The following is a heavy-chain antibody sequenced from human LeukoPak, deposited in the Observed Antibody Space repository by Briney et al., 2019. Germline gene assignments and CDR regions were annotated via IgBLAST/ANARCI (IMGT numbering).Heavy chain of an antibody. CDR2: ISSSSSTI. CDR3: ARALVVVVTAIDY. Sequence: GGSLRLSCAASGFTFSDYSMSWVRQAPGKGLEWVSYISSSSSTIYYADSVRGRFTISRGNAENSLYLQMNSLRDEDTAVYYCARALVVVVTAIDYWGQGTLVTVSS. J-gene: IGHJ4*02. CDR1: GFTFSDYS. V-gene: IGHV3-48*02. D-gene: IGHD2-21*02.